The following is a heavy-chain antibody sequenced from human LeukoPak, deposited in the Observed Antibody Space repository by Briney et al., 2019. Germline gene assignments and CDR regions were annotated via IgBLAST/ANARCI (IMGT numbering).Heavy chain of an antibody. V-gene: IGHV4-59*11. CDR3: ARDPGIAAAGYWYFDL. Sequence: SETLSLTCTVSGGPISSHYWSWIRQPPGKGLEWIGYIYYSGNTNYNPSLKSRITVSLDTSKNKLSLKLSSVTAADTAVYYCARDPGIAAAGYWYFDLWGRGTLVTVSS. CDR1: GGPISSHY. D-gene: IGHD6-13*01. CDR2: IYYSGNT. J-gene: IGHJ2*01.